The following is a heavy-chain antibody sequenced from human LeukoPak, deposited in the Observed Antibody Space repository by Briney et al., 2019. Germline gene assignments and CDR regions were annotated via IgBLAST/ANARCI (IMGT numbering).Heavy chain of an antibody. CDR3: ARHSSSGGLLGL. CDR2: IYYSGST. D-gene: IGHD2-15*01. V-gene: IGHV4-39*01. CDR1: GGSISSSSYY. Sequence: KPSETLSLTCTVSGGSISSSSYYWGWIRQPPGKGLEWIGSIYYSGSTYYNPSLKSRVTISVDTSKNQFSLKLSSVTAADTAVYYCARHSSSGGLLGLWGRGTLVTVSS. J-gene: IGHJ4*02.